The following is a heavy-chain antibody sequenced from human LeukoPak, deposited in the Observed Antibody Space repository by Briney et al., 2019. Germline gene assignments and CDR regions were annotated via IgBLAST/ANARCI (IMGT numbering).Heavy chain of an antibody. CDR1: GYTFIGYY. Sequence: ASVKVSCKASGYTFIGYYLHWVRQAPGQRLEWMGWINAGNGNTKYSQKFQGRVTITRDTSASTAYMELSSLRSEDTAVYYCARGKHSGSYWAEGAFDIWGQGTMVTVSS. D-gene: IGHD1-26*01. J-gene: IGHJ3*02. V-gene: IGHV1-3*01. CDR3: ARGKHSGSYWAEGAFDI. CDR2: INAGNGNT.